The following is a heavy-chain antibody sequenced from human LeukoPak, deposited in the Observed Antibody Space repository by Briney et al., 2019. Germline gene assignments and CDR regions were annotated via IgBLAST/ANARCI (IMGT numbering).Heavy chain of an antibody. J-gene: IGHJ6*02. CDR3: ARGPKIWFGDYYYGMDV. Sequence: PSQTLSLTCTVSGGSISSGDYYWSWLRQPPGKGLEWIGYIYYSGSTYYNPSLKSRVTISVDTSKNPFSLKLSSVTAADTAVYYCARGPKIWFGDYYYGMDVWGQGTTVTVSS. V-gene: IGHV4-30-4*01. D-gene: IGHD3-10*01. CDR2: IYYSGST. CDR1: GGSISSGDYY.